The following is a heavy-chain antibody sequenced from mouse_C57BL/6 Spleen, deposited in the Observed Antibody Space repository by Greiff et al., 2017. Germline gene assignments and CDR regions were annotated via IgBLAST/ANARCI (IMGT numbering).Heavy chain of an antibody. Sequence: QVTLKESGPGILQPSQTLSLTCSFSGFSLSTFGMGVGWIRQPSGKGLEWLAHIWWDDDKYYNPALKSRLTISKDTSKNQVFLKIANVDTADTATYYCAREGDYYGSSPAWFAYWGQGTLVTVSA. CDR3: AREGDYYGSSPAWFAY. CDR2: IWWDDDK. J-gene: IGHJ3*01. V-gene: IGHV8-8*01. D-gene: IGHD1-1*01. CDR1: GFSLSTFGMG.